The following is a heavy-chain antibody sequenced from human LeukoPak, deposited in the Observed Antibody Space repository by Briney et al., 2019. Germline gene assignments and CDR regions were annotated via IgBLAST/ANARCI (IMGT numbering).Heavy chain of an antibody. CDR1: GFTFSSYW. D-gene: IGHD6-13*01. CDR2: IKQDGSEK. Sequence: GGSLRLSCAVSGFTFSSYWMSWVRQAPGKGLEWVANIKQDGSEKYYVDSVKGRFTISRDNAKNSLYLQMNSLRAEDTAVNYCARDASSWYLWGQGTLVTVSS. J-gene: IGHJ5*02. CDR3: ARDASSWYL. V-gene: IGHV3-7*01.